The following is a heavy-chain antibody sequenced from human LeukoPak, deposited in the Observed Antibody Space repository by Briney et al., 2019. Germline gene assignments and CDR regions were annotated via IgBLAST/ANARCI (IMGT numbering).Heavy chain of an antibody. CDR3: TTDWRFSYGY. J-gene: IGHJ4*02. V-gene: IGHV3-15*01. CDR2: IKRRSDGGAT. Sequence: PGGSLRLSCAASGFSFSNTWMNWVRQASGKGLEWVGRIKRRSDGGATDYAAPVKGRFTISRDDSKNTLYLQMNTLKSEDTAVYYCTTDWRFSYGYWGQGTLVTVSS. CDR1: GFSFSNTW. D-gene: IGHD5-18*01.